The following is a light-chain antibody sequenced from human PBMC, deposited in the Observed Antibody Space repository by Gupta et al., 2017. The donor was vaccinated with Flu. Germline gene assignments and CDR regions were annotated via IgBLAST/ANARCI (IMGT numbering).Light chain of an antibody. Sequence: QSVLTQPPSASGTPGQRVTISCSGSSSNIGSNTVNWYQQLPGTAPKLLIYSNNQRPSGVPDRFSGSKSGNSASLAIRGLQSEDEADYYCAAWDDSLNGWVFGGGTKLTVL. J-gene: IGLJ3*02. CDR3: AAWDDSLNGWV. CDR1: SSNIGSNT. CDR2: SNN. V-gene: IGLV1-44*01.